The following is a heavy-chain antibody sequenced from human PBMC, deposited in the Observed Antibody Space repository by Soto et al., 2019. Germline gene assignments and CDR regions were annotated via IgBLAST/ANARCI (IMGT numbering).Heavy chain of an antibody. D-gene: IGHD3-10*01. CDR2: ISGSGGST. V-gene: IGHV3-23*01. CDR3: AKEFGEGNYYYGMDV. Sequence: PGGSLRLSCAASGFTFSSYAMSWVLQAQGKGLEWVSAISGSGGSTYYADSVKGRFTISRDNSKTTLYLQMNSLRAEDTAVYYCAKEFGEGNYYYGMDVWGQGTTVTVSS. J-gene: IGHJ6*02. CDR1: GFTFSSYA.